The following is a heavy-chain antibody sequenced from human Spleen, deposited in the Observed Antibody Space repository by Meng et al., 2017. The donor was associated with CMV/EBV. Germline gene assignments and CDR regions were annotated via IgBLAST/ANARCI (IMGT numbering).Heavy chain of an antibody. D-gene: IGHD3-10*01. CDR3: ARSITMIGGVGY. J-gene: IGHJ4*02. CDR1: GGSFGGYY. CDR2: INHSGST. V-gene: IGHV4-34*01. Sequence: VRLQPGGLGLLKPSGPLSPTFAVYGGSFGGYYWSWIRQPPGKGLEWIGEINHSGSTNYNPSLKSRVTMSVDTSKNQFSLKLSSVTAADTAVYYCARSITMIGGVGYWGQGTLVTVSS.